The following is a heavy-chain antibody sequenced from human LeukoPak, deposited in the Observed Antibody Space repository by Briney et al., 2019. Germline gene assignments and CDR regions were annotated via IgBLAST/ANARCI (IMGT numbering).Heavy chain of an antibody. V-gene: IGHV5-51*01. D-gene: IGHD1-7*01. CDR1: GYRFTNYW. CDR2: IYPGDSDT. J-gene: IGHJ5*01. Sequence: NLGESLKISCKGSGYRFTNYWIGWVRQMPGKGLEWMGIIYPGDSDTRYSPSFQAQVTISADKSTTTAYLQWSSLKASDTAIYYCAKVQYMWNYASFDSWGQGTLVTVSS. CDR3: AKVQYMWNYASFDS.